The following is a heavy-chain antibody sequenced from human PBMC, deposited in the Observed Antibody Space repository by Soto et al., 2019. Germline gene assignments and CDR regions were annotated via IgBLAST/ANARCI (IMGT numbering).Heavy chain of an antibody. D-gene: IGHD5-18*01. CDR3: AKREGNTYGLFH. CDR2: IKTDGSST. J-gene: IGHJ4*02. V-gene: IGHV3-74*01. CDR1: GFGFSSYW. Sequence: EVQLVESGGGLVQPGGSLRLSCAASGFGFSSYWMHWVRQAPGKGLVWVSRIKTDGSSTDYADSVKGRFTISRDNAKNTLYLQMNSLRAEDTAVYYCAKREGNTYGLFHWGQGTLVTVSS.